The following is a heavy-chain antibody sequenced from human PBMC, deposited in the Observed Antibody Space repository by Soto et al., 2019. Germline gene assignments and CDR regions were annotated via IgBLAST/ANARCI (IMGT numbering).Heavy chain of an antibody. CDR2: ISYDGSNK. D-gene: IGHD1-1*01. CDR1: GFTFSSYG. CDR3: AEADMKTEGHSWFDP. J-gene: IGHJ5*02. Sequence: QVQLVESGGGVVQPGRSLRLSCAASGFTFSSYGMHWVRHAPGKGLEWVAVISYDGSNKYYADSVKGRFTISRDNSKNTLYLRMNSLRAEDTAVYYCAEADMKTEGHSWFDPWGQGTLVTFSS. V-gene: IGHV3-30*18.